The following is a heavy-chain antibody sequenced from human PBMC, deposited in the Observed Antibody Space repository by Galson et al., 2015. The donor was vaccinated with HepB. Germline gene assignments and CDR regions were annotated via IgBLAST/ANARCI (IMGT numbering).Heavy chain of an antibody. Sequence: SLRLSCAASGFTFSSYGMHWVRQAPGKGLEWVAVISYDGSNKYYADSVKGRFTISRDNSKNTLYLQMNSLRAEDTAVYYCAKLALAAADDAFDIWGQGTMVTVSS. V-gene: IGHV3-30*18. CDR2: ISYDGSNK. D-gene: IGHD6-13*01. CDR1: GFTFSSYG. J-gene: IGHJ3*02. CDR3: AKLALAAADDAFDI.